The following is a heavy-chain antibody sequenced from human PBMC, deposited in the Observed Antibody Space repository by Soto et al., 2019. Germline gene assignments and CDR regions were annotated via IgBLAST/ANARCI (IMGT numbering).Heavy chain of an antibody. CDR3: ARQQAMDY. CDR1: GYTFVNYE. Sequence: QVQLVLSGAEVKKPGASVKVSCKASGYTFVNYEINWVRQATGQGLEWLGWMNPHSGDTFYAQNFQGRVTMTRNTSITTAYMELNSLKSEDTAVYYCARQQAMDYWGQGTLVTVSS. CDR2: MNPHSGDT. J-gene: IGHJ4*02. V-gene: IGHV1-8*01.